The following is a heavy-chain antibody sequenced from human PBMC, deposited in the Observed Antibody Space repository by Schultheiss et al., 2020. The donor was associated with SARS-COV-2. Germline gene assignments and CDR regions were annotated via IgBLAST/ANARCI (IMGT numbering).Heavy chain of an antibody. V-gene: IGHV4-61*02. CDR2: IYISGST. CDR1: GGSIRSGSYY. Sequence: SETLSLTCTVSGGSIRSGSYYWSWIRQSAGKGLEWIGRIYISGSTYYNPSLKSRVTISVDTSKNQFSLKLSSVTAADTAVYYCARAKMATTHFDYWGQGTLVTVSS. J-gene: IGHJ4*02. CDR3: ARAKMATTHFDY. D-gene: IGHD5-24*01.